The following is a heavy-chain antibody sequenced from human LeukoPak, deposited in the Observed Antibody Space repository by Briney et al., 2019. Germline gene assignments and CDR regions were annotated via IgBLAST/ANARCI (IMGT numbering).Heavy chain of an antibody. J-gene: IGHJ4*02. CDR2: IKRKGDDGTI. CDR3: TAGTGRSDFDY. D-gene: IGHD3/OR15-3a*01. Sequence: GGSLRLSCAASGFTFSKAWMSWVRQAPGKGLEWVGRIKRKGDDGTIDYAAPVKGRLTISRDDSKNTLYLQMNSLKSEDTAVYYCTAGTGRSDFDYWGQGTLVTV. V-gene: IGHV3-15*01. CDR1: GFTFSKAW.